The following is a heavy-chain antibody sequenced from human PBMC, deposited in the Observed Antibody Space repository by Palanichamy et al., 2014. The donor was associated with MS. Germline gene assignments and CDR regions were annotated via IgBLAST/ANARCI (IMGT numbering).Heavy chain of an antibody. Sequence: IYPGDSDTRYSPSFQGQVTISADKSISTAYLQWSSLKASDTAMYYCARGRGSSFLDYWGQGTLVTVSS. J-gene: IGHJ4*02. CDR2: IYPGDSDT. V-gene: IGHV5-51*01. D-gene: IGHD1-26*01. CDR3: ARGRGSSFLDY.